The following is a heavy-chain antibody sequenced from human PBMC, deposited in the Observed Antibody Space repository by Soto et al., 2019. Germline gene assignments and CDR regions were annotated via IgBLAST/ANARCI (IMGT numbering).Heavy chain of an antibody. CDR1: GGSFSGYY. V-gene: IGHV4-34*01. CDR3: AILSSSSAY. D-gene: IGHD6-6*01. J-gene: IGHJ4*02. CDR2: INHSGST. Sequence: SETLSLTCAVYGGSFSGYYWSWIRQPPGKGLEWIGEINHSGSTNYNPSLKSRVTISVDTSKTQFSLKLRSVTAADTAVYYCAILSSSSAYWGQGTLVTAPQ.